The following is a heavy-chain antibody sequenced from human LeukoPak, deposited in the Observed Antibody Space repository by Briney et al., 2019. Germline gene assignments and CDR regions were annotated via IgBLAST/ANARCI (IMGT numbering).Heavy chain of an antibody. D-gene: IGHD5-18*01. CDR2: INHSGST. J-gene: IGHJ4*02. CDR1: GFTFSNYW. CDR3: ARGRRGYSYGPIDY. V-gene: IGHV4-34*01. Sequence: GSLRLSCAASGFTFSNYWMHWVRQAPGKGLEWIGEINHSGSTNYNPSLKGRVTISVDTSKNQFSLKLSSVTAAGTAVYYCARGRRGYSYGPIDYWGQGTLVTVSS.